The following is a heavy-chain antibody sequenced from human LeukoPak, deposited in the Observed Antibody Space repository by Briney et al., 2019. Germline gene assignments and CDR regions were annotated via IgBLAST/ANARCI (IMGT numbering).Heavy chain of an antibody. V-gene: IGHV3-74*01. CDR2: INSDGRST. D-gene: IGHD6-13*01. Sequence: GGYLRLSCAASGFTFSNHWIHWVRQGSGKGPVWFSRINSDGRSTSYADSVKGRFTISRDNAKNTLFLQMNSLRAEDTAVYYCARGTSSWRNGLDVWGQGTTVTVSS. CDR3: ARGTSSWRNGLDV. CDR1: GFTFSNHW. J-gene: IGHJ6*02.